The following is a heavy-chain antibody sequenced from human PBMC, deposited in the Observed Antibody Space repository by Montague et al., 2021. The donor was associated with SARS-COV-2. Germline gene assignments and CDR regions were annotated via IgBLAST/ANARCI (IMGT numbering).Heavy chain of an antibody. Sequence: SLRLSCAASGFTFRSYWMHWVRQVPGRGPVWVSRIRPYGTSTHYAASVKGRFIISRDNAKNTLSLEMTNLRVDDTAIYYCVRPLWFGDSDYYFEAWGQGTLVSVSS. V-gene: IGHV3-74*01. D-gene: IGHD3-10*01. CDR3: VRPLWFGDSDYYFEA. CDR1: GFTFRSYW. J-gene: IGHJ4*02. CDR2: IRPYGTST.